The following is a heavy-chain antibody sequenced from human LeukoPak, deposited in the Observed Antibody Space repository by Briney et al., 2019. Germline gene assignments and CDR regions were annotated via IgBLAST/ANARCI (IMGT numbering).Heavy chain of an antibody. CDR3: ATRAGDYSYYFDY. J-gene: IGHJ4*02. D-gene: IGHD4-17*01. CDR1: GFTFSSYA. CDR2: ISGSGGST. V-gene: IGHV3-23*01. Sequence: GGSLRLSCAASGFTFSSYAMSWVRQAPGKGLEWVSAISGSGGSTYYADSVKGRFTISRDNSKNTLYLQMNSLRAEDTAVYYCATRAGDYSYYFDYWGQETLVTVSS.